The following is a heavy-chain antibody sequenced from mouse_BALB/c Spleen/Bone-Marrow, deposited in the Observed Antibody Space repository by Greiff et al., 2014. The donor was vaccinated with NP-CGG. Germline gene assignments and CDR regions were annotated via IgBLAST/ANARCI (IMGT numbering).Heavy chain of an antibody. V-gene: IGHV3-5*02. Sequence: EVKLLESGPGLVKPSQTVSLTCTVTGISITTGNYRWSWIRQFPGNKLEWIGCIYYSGTITYNPSLTSRTTITRDTSKNQFFLEMNSLTAEDTATYYCARYGNYFDYWGQGTTLTVSS. D-gene: IGHD2-1*01. CDR3: ARYGNYFDY. CDR1: GISITTGNYR. J-gene: IGHJ2*01. CDR2: IYYSGTI.